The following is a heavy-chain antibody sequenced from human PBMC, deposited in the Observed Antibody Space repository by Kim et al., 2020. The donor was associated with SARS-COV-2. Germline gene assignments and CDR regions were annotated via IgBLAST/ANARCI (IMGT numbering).Heavy chain of an antibody. CDR1: GFTFHDYA. J-gene: IGHJ3*02. Sequence: GGSLRLSCAASGFTFHDYAMHWVRQAPGKGLEWVSGISWNSGSIGYADSVKGRFTISRDNAKNSLYLQMNSLRAEDTALYYCAKALRGYSGYHVPFDIWGQGTMVTVSS. CDR3: AKALRGYSGYHVPFDI. D-gene: IGHD5-12*01. CDR2: ISWNSGSI. V-gene: IGHV3-9*01.